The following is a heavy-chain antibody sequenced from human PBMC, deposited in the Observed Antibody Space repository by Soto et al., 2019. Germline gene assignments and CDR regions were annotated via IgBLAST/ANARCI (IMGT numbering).Heavy chain of an antibody. V-gene: IGHV4-31*03. Sequence: SETLSLTCTVSGGSISSGGYYWSRIRQHPGKGLEWIGYIYYSGSTYYNPSLKSRVTISVDTSKNQFSLKLSSVTAADTAVYYCARVRVSSGYYTGYFDYWGQGTLVTVSS. D-gene: IGHD3-3*01. CDR3: ARVRVSSGYYTGYFDY. J-gene: IGHJ4*02. CDR1: GGSISSGGYY. CDR2: IYYSGST.